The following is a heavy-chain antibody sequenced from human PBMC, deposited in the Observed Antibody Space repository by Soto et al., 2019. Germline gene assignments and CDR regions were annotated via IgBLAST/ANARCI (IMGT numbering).Heavy chain of an antibody. J-gene: IGHJ4*02. CDR3: AREGGDYDILTAPDY. V-gene: IGHV1-3*01. Sequence: ASVKVSCKASGYTFTSYAMHWVRQAPGQRLEWMGWTNAGNGNTKYSQKFQGRVTITRDTSASTAYMELSSLRSEDTAVYYCAREGGDYDILTAPDYWGPGTLVTVSS. D-gene: IGHD3-9*01. CDR2: TNAGNGNT. CDR1: GYTFTSYA.